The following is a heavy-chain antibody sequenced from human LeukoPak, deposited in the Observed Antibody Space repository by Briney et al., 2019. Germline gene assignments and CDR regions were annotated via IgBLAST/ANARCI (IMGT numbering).Heavy chain of an antibody. J-gene: IGHJ4*02. CDR3: ARQAYSSGWYTAAY. D-gene: IGHD6-19*01. Sequence: SETLSLTCTVSGGSISSSYWSWIGQPPGKGLEWIASIYDSETTKYNPSLRSRATISSDTSKNQFSLKLSSVTAADTAVYYCARQAYSSGWYTAAYWGQGTLVTVSS. CDR2: IYDSETT. CDR1: GGSISSSY. V-gene: IGHV4-59*08.